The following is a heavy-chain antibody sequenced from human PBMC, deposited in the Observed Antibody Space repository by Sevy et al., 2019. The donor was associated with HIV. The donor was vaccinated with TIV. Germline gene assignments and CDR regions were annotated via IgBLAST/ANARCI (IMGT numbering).Heavy chain of an antibody. D-gene: IGHD5-18*01. Sequence: ASVKVSCKASGYTFTGYFIHWVRQAPGQGLEWMGWINPNSGDTNYAQKFQGRVTVTRDTSINTAYMELSRLRSDDTAVYYCARPGGYRYGSLLDYWGQGTLVTVSS. V-gene: IGHV1-2*02. CDR2: INPNSGDT. CDR1: GYTFTGYF. CDR3: ARPGGYRYGSLLDY. J-gene: IGHJ4*02.